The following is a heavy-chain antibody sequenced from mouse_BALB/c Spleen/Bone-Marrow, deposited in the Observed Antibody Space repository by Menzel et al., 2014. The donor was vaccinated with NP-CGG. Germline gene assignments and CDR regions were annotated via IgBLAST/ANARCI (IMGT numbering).Heavy chain of an antibody. J-gene: IGHJ4*01. CDR3: ARGYGSSYGYAMDY. D-gene: IGHD1-1*01. CDR2: INPYNGGT. CDR1: GYSFTGYT. V-gene: IGHV1-26*01. Sequence: VQLKHSGPELVKPGASMKISCKASGYSFTGYTMNWVKQSHGKNLEWIGLINPYNGGTSYNQKFKGKATLTVDKSSSTAYMELLSLTSEDSAVYYCARGYGSSYGYAMDYWGQGTSVSVSS.